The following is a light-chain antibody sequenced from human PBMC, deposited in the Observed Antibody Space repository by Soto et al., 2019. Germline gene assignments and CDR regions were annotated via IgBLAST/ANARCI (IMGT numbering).Light chain of an antibody. CDR3: QQCGSSGT. Sequence: EIVLTQSPATLSLSPGERATLSCRASQSVSSNLAWYQQKPGQAPRLLIYDTSTRAAGIPARFTGSGSGTDFTLTISRLEPEDFAVYYCQQCGSSGTFGQGTKVDIK. J-gene: IGKJ1*01. CDR2: DTS. V-gene: IGKV3-20*01. CDR1: QSVSSN.